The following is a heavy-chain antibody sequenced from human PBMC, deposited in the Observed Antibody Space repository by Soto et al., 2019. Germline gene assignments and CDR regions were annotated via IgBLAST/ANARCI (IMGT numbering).Heavy chain of an antibody. CDR1: GGSLSNYY. CDR2: IYTGGSI. J-gene: IGHJ4*02. Sequence: SETLSLTCTVSGGSLSNYYWSWIRQPTGKGLEWIGRIYTGGSINYNPSLKSRVTMSVDTSKQQFSLKLTSVTAADTAVYYCAKMGYYNDGSVDSWGQGMQVTVSS. CDR3: AKMGYYNDGSVDS. V-gene: IGHV4-4*07. D-gene: IGHD3-22*01.